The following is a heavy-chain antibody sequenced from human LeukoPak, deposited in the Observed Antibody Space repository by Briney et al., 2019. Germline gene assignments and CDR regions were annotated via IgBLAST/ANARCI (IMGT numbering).Heavy chain of an antibody. D-gene: IGHD3-3*01. CDR2: IIPILGIA. V-gene: IGHV1-69*02. CDR1: GGTFSSYT. CDR3: ASSLSYYDFWSGEKFDY. J-gene: IGHJ4*02. Sequence: SVKVSCKASGGTFSSYTISWVRQAPGQGLEWMGRIIPILGIANYAQKFQGRVTITADKSTSTAYMELSSLKSEDTAVYYCASSLSYYDFWSGEKFDYWGQGTLVTVSS.